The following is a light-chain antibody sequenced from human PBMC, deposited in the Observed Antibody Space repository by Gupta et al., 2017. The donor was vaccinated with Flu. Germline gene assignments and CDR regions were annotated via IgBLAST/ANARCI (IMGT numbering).Light chain of an antibody. CDR3: QQYNNCPQT. CDR1: QSVSSN. Sequence: PATLSVSPGERATLSCRASQSVSSNLAWYQQKPGQVPRLLIYGASTRATGIPARFSGSGSRTEFTLTISSLQSEDFAVYYCQQYNNCPQTFGQGTKMDIK. J-gene: IGKJ2*01. CDR2: GAS. V-gene: IGKV3-15*01.